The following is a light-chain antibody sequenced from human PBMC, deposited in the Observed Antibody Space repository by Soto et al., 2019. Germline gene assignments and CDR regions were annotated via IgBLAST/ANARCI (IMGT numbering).Light chain of an antibody. J-gene: IGKJ1*01. CDR3: QQYGSSPWT. CDR2: GAS. Sequence: EIVLTQSPGTLSLSPWEGAILSARASQSVSISYLAWYQQKPGQAPRLLIYGASSRATGIPDRFSGSGSGTDFTLTISRLEPEDFAVYYCQQYGSSPWTFGQGTKVDI. V-gene: IGKV3-20*01. CDR1: QSVSISY.